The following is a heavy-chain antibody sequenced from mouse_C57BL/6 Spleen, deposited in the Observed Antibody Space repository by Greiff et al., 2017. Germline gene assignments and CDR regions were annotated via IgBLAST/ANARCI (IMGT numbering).Heavy chain of an antibody. CDR3: ARWSTTDWYFDV. V-gene: IGHV1-80*01. CDR2: IYPGDGDT. D-gene: IGHD1-1*01. J-gene: IGHJ1*03. CDR1: GYAFSSYW. Sequence: VQLQQSGAELVKPGASVKISCKASGYAFSSYWMNWVKQRPGKGLEWIGQIYPGDGDTNYNGKFKGKATLTADKSSSTAYMQLSSLTSEDSAVYFCARWSTTDWYFDVWGTGTTVTVSS.